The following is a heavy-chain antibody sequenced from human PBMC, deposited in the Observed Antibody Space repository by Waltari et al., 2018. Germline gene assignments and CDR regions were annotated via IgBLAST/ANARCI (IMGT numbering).Heavy chain of an antibody. CDR3: ARDGSDCGGDCRGWFDP. V-gene: IGHV4-4*02. CDR2: IYHSGST. CDR1: GGSISSSNW. Sequence: QVQLQESGPGLVKPSVTLSLTCAVSGGSISSSNWWSWVRQPPGKGLEWIGEIYHSGSTNYTPSLKSRVTISVDKSKNQFSLKLSSVTAADTAVYYCARDGSDCGGDCRGWFDPWGQGTLVTVSS. D-gene: IGHD2-21*01. J-gene: IGHJ5*02.